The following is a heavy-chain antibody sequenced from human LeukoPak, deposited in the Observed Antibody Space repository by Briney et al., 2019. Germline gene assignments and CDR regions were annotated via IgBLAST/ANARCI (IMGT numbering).Heavy chain of an antibody. CDR1: GFTFSSYA. Sequence: PGRSLRLSCAASGFTFSSYAMHWVRQAPGKGLEWVAVISYDGSNKYYADSVKGRFTISRDNAKNSLYLQMNSLRAEDTAVYYCASRTPYSSGGSWSWGQGTLVTVSS. V-gene: IGHV3-30-3*01. D-gene: IGHD6-19*01. J-gene: IGHJ4*02. CDR2: ISYDGSNK. CDR3: ASRTPYSSGGSWS.